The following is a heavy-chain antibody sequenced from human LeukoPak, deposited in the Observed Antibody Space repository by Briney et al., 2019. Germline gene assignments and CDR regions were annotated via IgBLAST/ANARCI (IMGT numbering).Heavy chain of an antibody. J-gene: IGHJ2*01. D-gene: IGHD1-20*01. V-gene: IGHV3-7*01. CDR1: GFTFSSYW. CDR3: ARGPHSRVTGTTSWYFDL. Sequence: PGGSLRLSCAASGFTFSSYWMSWVRQAPGKGLEWVANIKQDGSEKYYVDSVKGRFTISRDNAKNSLYLQMNSLRAEDTAVYYCARGPHSRVTGTTSWYFDLWGRGTLVTVSS. CDR2: IKQDGSEK.